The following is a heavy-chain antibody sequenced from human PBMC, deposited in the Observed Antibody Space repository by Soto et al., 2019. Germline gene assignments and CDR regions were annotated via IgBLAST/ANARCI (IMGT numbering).Heavy chain of an antibody. J-gene: IGHJ4*02. Sequence: GGSLRLSCAASGFVFRSYEINWVRQAPGKGLEWVSYISSRATTMSYADSVKGRFTVSRDNAKNSVSLQMNNLRAEDTAVYYCARVRHDSSGPFDYWGQGTLVTVSS. CDR3: ARVRHDSSGPFDY. CDR2: ISSRATTM. V-gene: IGHV3-48*03. CDR1: GFVFRSYE. D-gene: IGHD3-22*01.